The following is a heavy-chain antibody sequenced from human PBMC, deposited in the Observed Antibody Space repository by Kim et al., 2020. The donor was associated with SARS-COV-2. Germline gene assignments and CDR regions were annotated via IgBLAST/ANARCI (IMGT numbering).Heavy chain of an antibody. CDR2: ITSKTDGGTT. J-gene: IGHJ5*02. V-gene: IGHV3-15*01. D-gene: IGHD3-10*01. CDR1: GFTFSNAW. Sequence: GGSLRLSCAASGFTFSNAWMSWVRQAPGKGLEWVGRITSKTDGGTTAYAAPVECRFTISRDEAKNTLYLQMNRLKTADTAMYYCTTRITMVRGVSTLVWFDPWGQGTLVTVSS. CDR3: TTRITMVRGVSTLVWFDP.